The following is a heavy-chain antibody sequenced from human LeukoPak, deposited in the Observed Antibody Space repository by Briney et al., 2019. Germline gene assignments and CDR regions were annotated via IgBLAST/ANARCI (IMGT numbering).Heavy chain of an antibody. CDR1: VGSFSGYY. J-gene: IGHJ6*03. Sequence: PSETLSLTCAVYVGSFSGYYWSWIRQPPGKGLEWIGEINHSGSTNYNPSLKSRVTISVDTSKNQFSLKLSSVTAADTAVYYCARERAVAARPPYYYYYYMDVWGKGTTVTVSS. V-gene: IGHV4-34*01. CDR3: ARERAVAARPPYYYYYYMDV. D-gene: IGHD6-6*01. CDR2: INHSGST.